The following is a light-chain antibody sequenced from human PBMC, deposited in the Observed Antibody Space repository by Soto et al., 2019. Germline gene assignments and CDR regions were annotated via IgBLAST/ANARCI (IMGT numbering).Light chain of an antibody. J-gene: IGKJ1*01. V-gene: IGKV3-15*01. CDR1: QSVSSN. Sequence: EIVMTQSPATLSVSPGERATLSCGASQSVSSNLAWYQQKPGQAPRLLIYGASTRATGIPARFSGSGSGTEFTLTISSLQSEDFAVYYCQQYNNWHSWTFGQGTKVDIK. CDR2: GAS. CDR3: QQYNNWHSWT.